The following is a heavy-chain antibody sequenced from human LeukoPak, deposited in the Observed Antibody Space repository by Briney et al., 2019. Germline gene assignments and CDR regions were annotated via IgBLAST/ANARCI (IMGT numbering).Heavy chain of an antibody. V-gene: IGHV1-69*13. D-gene: IGHD5-12*01. Sequence: PVASVKVSCKASGGTFSSYAISWVRQAPGQGLEWMGGIIPIFGTANYAQKFQGRVTITADESTSTAYMELSSLGSEDTAVYYCASGPGATIPGATDDAFDIWGQGTMVTVSS. CDR3: ASGPGATIPGATDDAFDI. CDR2: IIPIFGTA. CDR1: GGTFSSYA. J-gene: IGHJ3*02.